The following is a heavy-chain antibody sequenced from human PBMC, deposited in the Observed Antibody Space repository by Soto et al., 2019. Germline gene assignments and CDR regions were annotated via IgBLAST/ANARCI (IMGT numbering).Heavy chain of an antibody. D-gene: IGHD3-22*01. CDR2: IYYSGST. CDR3: ARVRTYYYDSSGYFGFDY. V-gene: IGHV4-59*01. CDR1: GGSISSYY. Sequence: PSETLSLTCTVSGGSISSYYWSWIRQPPGKGLEWIGYIYYSGSTNYNPSLKSRVTISVDTSKNQFSLKLSSVTAADTAVYYCARVRTYYYDSSGYFGFDYWGQGTLVTVSS. J-gene: IGHJ4*02.